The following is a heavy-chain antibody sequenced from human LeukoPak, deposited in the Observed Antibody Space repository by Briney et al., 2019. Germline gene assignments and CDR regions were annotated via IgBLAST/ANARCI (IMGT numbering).Heavy chain of an antibody. J-gene: IGHJ3*02. Sequence: PGGSLRLSCSASGLTFSTYWMHWVRQAPGKGLVWVSRIDPDGNTVYADSVRGRFTVSRDNAKNTMYPQMNSLRVEDTALYYCASFRNTDIWGQGTTVTVSP. CDR3: ASFRNTDI. V-gene: IGHV3-74*01. CDR1: GLTFSTYW. D-gene: IGHD2/OR15-2a*01. CDR2: IDPDGNT.